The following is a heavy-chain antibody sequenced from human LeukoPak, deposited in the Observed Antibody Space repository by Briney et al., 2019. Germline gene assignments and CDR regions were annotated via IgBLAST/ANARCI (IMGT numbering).Heavy chain of an antibody. D-gene: IGHD3-22*01. CDR3: ARDLPYYYDSSGYGCLDY. V-gene: IGHV3-21*01. Sequence: PGGSLRLSCAASGFIFSSYTMNWVRQAPGKGLEWVSSISISGSDTFYADSVKGRFTISRDNAKNALYLQMKTLRAEDTAVYYCARDLPYYYDSSGYGCLDYWGQGTLVTVSS. J-gene: IGHJ4*02. CDR1: GFIFSSYT. CDR2: ISISGSDT.